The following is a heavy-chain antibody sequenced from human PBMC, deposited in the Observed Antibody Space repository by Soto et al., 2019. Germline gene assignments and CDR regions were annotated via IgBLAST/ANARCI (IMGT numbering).Heavy chain of an antibody. V-gene: IGHV4-38-2*02. CDR1: GYSISSGYY. J-gene: IGHJ5*02. CDR3: VRDKPHNWFDP. CDR2: IYHSGST. Sequence: PSETLSLTCAVSGYSISSGYYLGWIRQPPGKGLEWIGSIYHSGSTYYNPSLKSRVTISVDTSKNQFSLKLSSVTAADTAVYYCVRDKPHNWFDPWGQGTPVTVSS.